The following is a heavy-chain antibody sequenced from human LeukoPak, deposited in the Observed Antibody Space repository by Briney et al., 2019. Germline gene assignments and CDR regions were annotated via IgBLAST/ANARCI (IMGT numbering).Heavy chain of an antibody. CDR2: ISGGGART. CDR1: GFTFSSYW. Sequence: GGSLRLSCAASGFTFSSYWMSWVRRAPGKGLEWVSGISGGGARTYYPDSVKGRFTISRDNSKNTLYLQMNSLRAEDTAVYYCAKDSSYYYGSTCYIDYWGQGALVTVSS. J-gene: IGHJ4*02. CDR3: AKDSSYYYGSTCYIDY. D-gene: IGHD3-22*01. V-gene: IGHV3-23*01.